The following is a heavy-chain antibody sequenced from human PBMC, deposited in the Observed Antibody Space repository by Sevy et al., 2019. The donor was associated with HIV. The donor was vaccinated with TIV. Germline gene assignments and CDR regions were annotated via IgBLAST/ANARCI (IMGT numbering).Heavy chain of an antibody. CDR1: GFIFRDRY. D-gene: IGHD6-13*01. Sequence: GGSLRLSCVASGFIFRDRYMSWIRQAPGKGLEWVSFISSRISEINYADSVKGRFTVSRDNAKNSLYLQMNSLRAEDTAVYYCAGDFMPVASAGTGALGVWGQGTAVTVSS. J-gene: IGHJ6*02. CDR3: AGDFMPVASAGTGALGV. V-gene: IGHV3-11*05. CDR2: ISSRISEI.